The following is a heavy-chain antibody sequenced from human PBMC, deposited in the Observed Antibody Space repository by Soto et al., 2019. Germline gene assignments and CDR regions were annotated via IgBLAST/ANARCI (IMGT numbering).Heavy chain of an antibody. V-gene: IGHV1-69*01. D-gene: IGHD6-13*01. CDR3: VRDWGYSSSWPTHGMDV. J-gene: IGHJ6*02. CDR2: FIPIFRTL. Sequence: QVQLIQSEAEVKKPGSSVRVSCTASGGIFGSHGFSWVRQAPGQRLEWVGGFIPIFRTLTYTEKFQARVRIAADESTNTVYLDLSSLTSEDTAVYYCVRDWGYSSSWPTHGMDVWGQGTTVTVSS. CDR1: GGIFGSHG.